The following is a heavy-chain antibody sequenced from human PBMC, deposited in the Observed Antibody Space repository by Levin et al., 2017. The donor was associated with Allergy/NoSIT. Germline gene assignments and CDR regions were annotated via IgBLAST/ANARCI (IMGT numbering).Heavy chain of an antibody. D-gene: IGHD6-13*01. J-gene: IGHJ4*02. CDR3: ATIAATSTV. CDR1: GGSISSYD. V-gene: IGHV4-59*08. CDR2: FYYSGSP. Sequence: TGGSLRLSCTVSGGSISSYDWGWVRQPPGKGLELIGYFYYSGSPNYNPSLKSRVTISVDTSKKQFSLRLNSVTAADTAVYYCATIAATSTVWGQGALVTVSS.